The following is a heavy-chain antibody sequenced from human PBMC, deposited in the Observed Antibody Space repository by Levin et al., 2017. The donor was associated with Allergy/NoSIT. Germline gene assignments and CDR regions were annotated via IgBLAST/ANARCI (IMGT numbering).Heavy chain of an antibody. CDR3: ATSLPRTTVFGY. D-gene: IGHD4-17*01. Sequence: KPSETLSLTCTVSNGSISSDYWTWIRQSPGKGLEWIGYIYYNGGTNYNPSFKSRVTISVDTSKNQFSLKLSSVTAADTAVYYCATSLPRTTVFGYWGRGTLVTVSS. J-gene: IGHJ4*02. V-gene: IGHV4-59*08. CDR2: IYYNGGT. CDR1: NGSISSDY.